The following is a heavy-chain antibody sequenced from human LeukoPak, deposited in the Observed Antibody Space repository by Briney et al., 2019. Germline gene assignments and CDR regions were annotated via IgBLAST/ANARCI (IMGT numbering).Heavy chain of an antibody. CDR3: AFTIFGVVIFDY. Sequence: SVKVSCKASGGTFSSYAISWVRQAPGQGLEWMGGIIPILGTANYAQKFQGRVTITTDESTSTAYMELSSLRSEDTAVYYCAFTIFGVVIFDYWGQGTLVTVSS. CDR1: GGTFSSYA. V-gene: IGHV1-69*05. D-gene: IGHD3-3*01. CDR2: IIPILGTA. J-gene: IGHJ4*02.